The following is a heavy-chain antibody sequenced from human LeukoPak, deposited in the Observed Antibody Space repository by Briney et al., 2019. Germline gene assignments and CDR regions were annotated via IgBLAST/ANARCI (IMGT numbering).Heavy chain of an antibody. J-gene: IGHJ4*02. CDR2: IIPMSETT. V-gene: IGHV1-69*13. CDR3: AREFRPLTGDYGPFDH. CDR1: GGTFSNST. Sequence: SVKVSYKTSGGTFSNSTINWVRQAPGQGLEWMGGIIPMSETTNYAQKFQGRVTMTADQSTTTVYLELSSLRSEDTAVYYCAREFRPLTGDYGPFDHWGQGTLVTVSS. D-gene: IGHD4-17*01.